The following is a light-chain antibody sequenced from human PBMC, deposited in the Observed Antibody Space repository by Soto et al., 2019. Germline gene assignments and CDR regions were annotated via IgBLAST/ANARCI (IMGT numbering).Light chain of an antibody. Sequence: DIQMTQYPSSLSASVGDRVTITCQASQDISNYLNWYQQKQGKAPKLLIYDASNLETGVPSRFRGSGSGTDFTFIISSLQREDIATYYCQQYDNLPLTFGGGTKVEIK. CDR2: DAS. CDR3: QQYDNLPLT. V-gene: IGKV1-33*01. J-gene: IGKJ4*01. CDR1: QDISNY.